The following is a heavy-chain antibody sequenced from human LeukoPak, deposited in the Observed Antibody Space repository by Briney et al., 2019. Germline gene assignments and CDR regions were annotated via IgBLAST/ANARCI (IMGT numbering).Heavy chain of an antibody. CDR2: IYSGGST. Sequence: PGVSLRLSCAASGFTVSSNYMSWVRQAPGKGLEWVSVIYSGGSTYYADSVKGRFTISRDNSKNTLYLQMNSLRAEDTAVYYCARDHIPYSSSWYLDYWGQGTLVTVSS. D-gene: IGHD6-13*01. V-gene: IGHV3-66*01. CDR3: ARDHIPYSSSWYLDY. CDR1: GFTVSSNY. J-gene: IGHJ4*02.